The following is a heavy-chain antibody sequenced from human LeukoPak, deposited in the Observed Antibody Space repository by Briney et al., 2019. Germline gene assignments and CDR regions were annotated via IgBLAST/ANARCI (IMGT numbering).Heavy chain of an antibody. CDR1: GFTFSNSW. CDR3: ARDSVVRGAPEFDY. V-gene: IGHV3-7*01. J-gene: IGHJ4*02. CDR2: IKQDGSEK. Sequence: GGSLRLSCAVYGFTFSNSWMSWVRQAPGKGLEWVANIKQDGSEKYIVDSVKGRFTISRDNAKNPLYLQMNSLRAEDTAVYYCARDSVVRGAPEFDYWGQGTLVTVSS. D-gene: IGHD3-10*01.